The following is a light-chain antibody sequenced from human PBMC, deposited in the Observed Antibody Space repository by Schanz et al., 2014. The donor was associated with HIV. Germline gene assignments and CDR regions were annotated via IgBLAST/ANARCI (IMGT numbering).Light chain of an antibody. J-gene: IGKJ1*01. CDR3: QQCHSFPRT. Sequence: QLTQSPSSLSASVGDRVTITCRASQDISGYLAWYQQKPGKAPKLLIYAVFTLQSGVPSRFIGGRSGPDFTLTISSLQPEDFATYYCQQCHSFPRTFGQGTKVEIK. CDR2: AVF. CDR1: QDISGY. V-gene: IGKV1-9*01.